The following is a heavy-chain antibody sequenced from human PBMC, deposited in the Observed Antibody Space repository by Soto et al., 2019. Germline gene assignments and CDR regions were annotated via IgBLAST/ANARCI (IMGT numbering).Heavy chain of an antibody. Sequence: GGSLRLSCAASGFTFRSYSINWVRQAPGKGLEWVSSISSSSSYIYYADSVKGRFTISRDNAKNSLYLQMNSLRAEDTAVYYCARVQTVAASVHYWGQGTLVTVSS. J-gene: IGHJ4*02. V-gene: IGHV3-21*01. D-gene: IGHD2-15*01. CDR2: ISSSSSYI. CDR3: ARVQTVAASVHY. CDR1: GFTFRSYS.